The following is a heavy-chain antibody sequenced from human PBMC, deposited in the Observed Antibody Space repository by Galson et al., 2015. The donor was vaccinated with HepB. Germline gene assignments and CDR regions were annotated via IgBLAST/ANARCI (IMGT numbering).Heavy chain of an antibody. J-gene: IGHJ6*02. CDR1: GFILSSYA. V-gene: IGHV3-30*04. CDR2: ISYDGSNK. Sequence: SLRLSCAASGFILSSYAIHWVRQSPGKGLEWVAVISYDGSNKYYAHSVKGRFTISRDNSKNTVDLQMNSLRAEDTAVYDCARDLGPPGTNYYYYGMDVWGQGTTVIVSS. CDR3: ARDLGPPGTNYYYYGMDV. D-gene: IGHD1-26*01.